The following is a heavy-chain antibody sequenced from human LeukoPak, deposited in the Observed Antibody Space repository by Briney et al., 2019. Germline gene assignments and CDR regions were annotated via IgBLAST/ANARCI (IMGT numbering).Heavy chain of an antibody. Sequence: GGSLRLSCSASGFTFTNSAMNWVRRAPGKGLEWVSAITGSGIHTYYGDSVKGRFTISRDNSKNTLYLQMDSLRAEDTAIYYCARNTDYYGSGTYLLRECIRPNLNNY. CDR2: ITGSGIHT. V-gene: IGHV3-23*01. CDR1: GFTFTNSA. D-gene: IGHD3-10*01. CDR3: ARNTDYYGSGTYLLRECIRPNLNNY. J-gene: IGHJ6*01.